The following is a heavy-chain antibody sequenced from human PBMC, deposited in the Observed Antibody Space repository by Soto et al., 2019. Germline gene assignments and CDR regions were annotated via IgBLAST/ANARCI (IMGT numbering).Heavy chain of an antibody. Sequence: SETLSLTCTVSGGSISSYYWSWIRQPPGKGLEWIGSIYYSGSTNYNPSLKSRVTISVDTSKNHFSLKLSSVTAADTAVYYCARGNGGYVDWFDPWRQGTLVT. CDR3: ARGNGGYVDWFDP. V-gene: IGHV4-59*01. J-gene: IGHJ5*02. CDR2: IYYSGST. CDR1: GGSISSYY. D-gene: IGHD3-22*01.